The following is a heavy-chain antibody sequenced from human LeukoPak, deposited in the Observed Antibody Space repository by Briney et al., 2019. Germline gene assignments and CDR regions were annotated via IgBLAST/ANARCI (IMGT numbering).Heavy chain of an antibody. D-gene: IGHD3-22*01. CDR1: GFTFSTYA. Sequence: GGSLRLSCAASGFTFSTYAMSWIRQAPGKGLEWVSALSANGGDTYYADSVKGRFTISRDNSKNTLYLQMNSLRAEDTAVYYCARRRAYDTSGPYPFDYWGQGTLVTVSS. CDR2: LSANGGDT. J-gene: IGHJ4*02. V-gene: IGHV3-23*01. CDR3: ARRRAYDTSGPYPFDY.